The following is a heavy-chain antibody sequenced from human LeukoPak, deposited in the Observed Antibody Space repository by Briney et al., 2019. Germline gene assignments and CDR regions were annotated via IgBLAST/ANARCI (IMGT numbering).Heavy chain of an antibody. V-gene: IGHV5-51*01. J-gene: IGHJ4*02. CDR2: INPRDSDT. Sequence: GESLKISCEGTGFIFTNHWIGWVRQMPGKGLEWMGIINPRDSDTRYSPAIQGQATFSVDKSINTAYLQWSSLKASDTAMYYCARPNGDHGDYWGQGTLVNVSS. CDR3: ARPNGDHGDY. D-gene: IGHD4-17*01. CDR1: GFIFTNHW.